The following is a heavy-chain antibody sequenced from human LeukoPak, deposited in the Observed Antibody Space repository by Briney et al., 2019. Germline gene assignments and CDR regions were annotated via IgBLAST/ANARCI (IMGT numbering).Heavy chain of an antibody. V-gene: IGHV3-23*01. CDR2: ITGNGGGT. CDR3: AKVHGRYSTYFYFDL. D-gene: IGHD1-26*01. Sequence: GGSLRLSCAASGFTFYSYGMSWVRQAPGKGLEWVSAITGNGGGTYYADSVKGRFTISRDNSKNTLSLQMNTLRAEDTAVYYCAKVHGRYSTYFYFDLWGRGTLVTVSS. CDR1: GFTFYSYG. J-gene: IGHJ2*01.